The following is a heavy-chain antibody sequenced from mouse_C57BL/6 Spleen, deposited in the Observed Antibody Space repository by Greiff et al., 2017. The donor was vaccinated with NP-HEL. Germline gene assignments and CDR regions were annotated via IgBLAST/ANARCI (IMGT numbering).Heavy chain of an antibody. Sequence: QVQLQQPGAELVKPGASVKLSCKASGYTFTSYWMHWVKQRPGQGLEWIGMIHPNSGSTNYNEKFKSKATLTVDKSSSTAYMQLSSLTSEDSAVYYGARGGYSSSMSFMDYWGQGTSVTVSS. D-gene: IGHD1-1*01. J-gene: IGHJ4*01. V-gene: IGHV1-64*01. CDR1: GYTFTSYW. CDR3: ARGGYSSSMSFMDY. CDR2: IHPNSGST.